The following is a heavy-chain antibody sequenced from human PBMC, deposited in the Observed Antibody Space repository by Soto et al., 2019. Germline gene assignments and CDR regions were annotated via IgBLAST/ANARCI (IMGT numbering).Heavy chain of an antibody. CDR1: GGTFSSYA. CDR3: AIESAGVGAHGWFDP. J-gene: IGHJ5*02. D-gene: IGHD1-26*01. Sequence: QVQLVQSGAEVKKPGSSVKVSCKASGGTFSSYAISWVRQAPGQGLEWMGGIIPIFGTANYAQKFQGRVTVTADESTSTAYMELSSMRSEDTAVYYCAIESAGVGAHGWFDPWGQGTLVTVSS. CDR2: IIPIFGTA. V-gene: IGHV1-69*01.